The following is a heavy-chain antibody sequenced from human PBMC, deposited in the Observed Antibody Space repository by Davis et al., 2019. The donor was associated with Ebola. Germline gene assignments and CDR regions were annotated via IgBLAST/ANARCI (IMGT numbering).Heavy chain of an antibody. CDR1: GFPCSKYG. D-gene: IGHD3-9*01. J-gene: IGHJ4*02. CDR2: MSSDESDE. V-gene: IGHV3-30*18. CDR3: AKGNQAGYPTTFDY. Sequence: PGGSLRLSCSASGFPCSKYGMHWVRQAPGKGLEWVAGMSSDESDEYAGRDKTYADSVQGRFTIRRDNSNNTLYLQMNSLRAEDTAIYYCAKGNQAGYPTTFDYWGQGTLVTVSS.